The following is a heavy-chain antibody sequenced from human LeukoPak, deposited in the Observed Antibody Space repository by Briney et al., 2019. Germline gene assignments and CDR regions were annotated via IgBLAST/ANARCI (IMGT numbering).Heavy chain of an antibody. D-gene: IGHD3-22*01. J-gene: IGHJ4*02. V-gene: IGHV1-8*02. CDR1: GGTFSSYA. CDR3: ARVPVRRGLLQGSDY. Sequence: GSVKVSCKASGGTFSSYAISWVRQAPGQGLEWMGWMNPNSGNTAYAQKFQGRVTMTRNTSIGTAYMELSSLRSEDTAVYYCARVPVRRGLLQGSDYWGQGTLVTVSS. CDR2: MNPNSGNT.